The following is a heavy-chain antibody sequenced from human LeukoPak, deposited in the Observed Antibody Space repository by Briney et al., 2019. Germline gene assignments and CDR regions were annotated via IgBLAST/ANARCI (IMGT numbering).Heavy chain of an antibody. CDR2: ISSSSSYI. J-gene: IGHJ4*02. CDR3: ARDQACGGDCYSGIDY. Sequence: GGSLRLSCAASGFTFSSYSMNWVRQAPGKGLEWVSSISSSSSYIYYADSVKGRFTISRDNAKNSLHLQMNSLRAEDTAVYYCARDQACGGDCYSGIDYWGQGTLVTVSS. V-gene: IGHV3-21*01. D-gene: IGHD2-21*02. CDR1: GFTFSSYS.